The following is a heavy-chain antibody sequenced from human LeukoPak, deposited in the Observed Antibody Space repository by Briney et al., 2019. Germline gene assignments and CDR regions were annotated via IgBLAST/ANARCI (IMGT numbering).Heavy chain of an antibody. J-gene: IGHJ4*02. CDR1: GYTFTSYG. Sequence: AASVTVSCGASGYTFTSYGISWVRQAPGQGVEGMGWISAYNGNTNYAQKLQGRVTMTTDTSTSTAYMELRSLRSDDTAVYYCARDRTIGYCSGGSCYFDYWGQGTLVTVSS. CDR3: ARDRTIGYCSGGSCYFDY. CDR2: ISAYNGNT. D-gene: IGHD2-15*01. V-gene: IGHV1-18*01.